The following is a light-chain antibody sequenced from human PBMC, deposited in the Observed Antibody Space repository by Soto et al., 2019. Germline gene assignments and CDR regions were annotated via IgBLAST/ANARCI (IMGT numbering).Light chain of an antibody. V-gene: IGLV2-23*02. CDR3: CSYAGSGTDNYV. Sequence: QSVLTQPASVSGSPGQSITISCTGTSSDVGAYNFVSWYQHHPGRAPKLIIYEVTIRPSGVSNRFSGSKSGNTAFLTISGLQAEDEADYYCCSYAGSGTDNYVFGSGTKVTVL. CDR2: EVT. CDR1: SSDVGAYNF. J-gene: IGLJ1*01.